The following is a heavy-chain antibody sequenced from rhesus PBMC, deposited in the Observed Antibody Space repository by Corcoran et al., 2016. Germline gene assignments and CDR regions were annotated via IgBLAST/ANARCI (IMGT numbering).Heavy chain of an antibody. D-gene: IGHD3-9*01. Sequence: QVQLQESGPGLVKPSETLSLTCAVSGGSISDSYRWSWIRQPPGKGLEWIGYIYGSSTSTNYNPPLKSRVTISKDTSKNQFSLKLSSVTAADTAVYYCARHPYEDDYGYHRDPGLDVWGPGVLVTVSS. J-gene: IGHJ5-1*01. CDR1: GGSISDSYR. V-gene: IGHV4S10*01. CDR2: IYGSSTST. CDR3: ARHPYEDDYGYHRDPGLDV.